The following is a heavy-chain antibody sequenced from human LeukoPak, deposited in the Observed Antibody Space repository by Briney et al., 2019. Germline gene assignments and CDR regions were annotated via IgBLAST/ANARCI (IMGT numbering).Heavy chain of an antibody. D-gene: IGHD2-2*01. V-gene: IGHV5-51*01. Sequence: GESLKISCKASGYSFTNFWIGWVRQMPGKGLEWMGIIFPGNSQTRYSPSFQGQVTIAVDKSISTAYLQWSSLKASDTAMYYCARVGVVPAATGGDAFDIWGQGTMVTVSS. J-gene: IGHJ3*02. CDR3: ARVGVVPAATGGDAFDI. CDR1: GYSFTNFW. CDR2: IFPGNSQT.